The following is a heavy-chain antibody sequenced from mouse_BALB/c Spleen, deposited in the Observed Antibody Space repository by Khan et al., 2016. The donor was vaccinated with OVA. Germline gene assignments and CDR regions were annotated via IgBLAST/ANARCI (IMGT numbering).Heavy chain of an antibody. Sequence: VQLKQSGPGLVKPSQSLSLTCTVTGYSITSGYVWNWIRQFPGNKLEWMGYISYSGVTSYTPSLKSRISITRDTSKNQFFLQLTSVTTDDSATYYCARGNYYGYYFDYWGQGTTLTVSS. V-gene: IGHV3-2*02. CDR3: ARGNYYGYYFDY. D-gene: IGHD1-1*01. CDR2: ISYSGVT. CDR1: GYSITSGYV. J-gene: IGHJ2*01.